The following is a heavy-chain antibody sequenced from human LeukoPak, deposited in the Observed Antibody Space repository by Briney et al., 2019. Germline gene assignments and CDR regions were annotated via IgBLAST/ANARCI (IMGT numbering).Heavy chain of an antibody. D-gene: IGHD3-10*01. V-gene: IGHV1-18*01. Sequence: GASVKVSCKASGYTFTSYGISWVRQAPGQGLEWMGWISAYNGNTNYAQKFQGRVTMTTDTSTSTAYMELRSLRSYDTAVYYCARALWFGELPYYFDYWGQGTLVTVSS. CDR3: ARALWFGELPYYFDY. CDR1: GYTFTSYG. CDR2: ISAYNGNT. J-gene: IGHJ4*02.